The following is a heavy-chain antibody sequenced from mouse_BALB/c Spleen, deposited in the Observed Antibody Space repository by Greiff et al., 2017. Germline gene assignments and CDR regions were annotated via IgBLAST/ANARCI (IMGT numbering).Heavy chain of an antibody. CDR3: ARFDYEGFNY. J-gene: IGHJ2*01. Sequence: LQESGAELAKPGASVKMSCKASGYTFTSYWMHWVKQRPGQGLEWIGYINPSTGYTEYNQKFKDKATLTADKSSSTAYMQLSSLTSEDSAVYYCARFDYEGFNYWGQGTTLTVSS. V-gene: IGHV1-7*01. CDR2: INPSTGYT. CDR1: GYTFTSYW. D-gene: IGHD2-4*01.